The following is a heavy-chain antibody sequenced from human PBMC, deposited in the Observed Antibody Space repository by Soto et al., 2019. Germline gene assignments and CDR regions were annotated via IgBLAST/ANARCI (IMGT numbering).Heavy chain of an antibody. J-gene: IGHJ4*02. CDR1: AFTFGSHT. Sequence: HLVESGGGLVKPGGSLRLSCEASAFTFGSHTMNWVRQAPGKGLEWVSSINNRNTPTFYADSVKGRFTISRDNARNLLYLQMDSLRAEDTAVYYCAREVQPGVRREYDYWGQGTLVTVSS. V-gene: IGHV3-21*01. D-gene: IGHD3-10*01. CDR3: AREVQPGVRREYDY. CDR2: INNRNTPT.